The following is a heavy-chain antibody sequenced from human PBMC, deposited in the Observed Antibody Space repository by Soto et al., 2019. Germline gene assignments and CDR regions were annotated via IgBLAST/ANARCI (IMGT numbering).Heavy chain of an antibody. V-gene: IGHV2-5*02. Sequence: QITLKESGPTLVRPTQTLPLTCAFSGFSLSTSGVGVGWIRQPPVKALEWLAVIYWDDSKNYSPSLRSRLTITNDTSKHQVVLTMTNMDPMDTGTYYCAHKGPEDWPLDYWGQGTLVTVSS. CDR2: IYWDDSK. J-gene: IGHJ4*02. CDR1: GFSLSTSGVG. CDR3: AHKGPEDWPLDY. D-gene: IGHD3-9*01.